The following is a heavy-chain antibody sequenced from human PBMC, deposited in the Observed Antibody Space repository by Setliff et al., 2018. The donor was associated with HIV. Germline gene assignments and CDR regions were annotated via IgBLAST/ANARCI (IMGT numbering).Heavy chain of an antibody. CDR1: GYSFTTYA. D-gene: IGHD5-12*01. CDR2: ISAYNGKT. Sequence: ASVKVSCKASGYSFTTYAISWVRQAPGQGLEWMGWISAYNGKTLYAQKFQGRVTMTTDTSTSTVYMELSSLRSEDTAVYYCATNPEMATINYYYYYMDVWGKGTTVTVSS. CDR3: ATNPEMATINYYYYYMDV. V-gene: IGHV1-18*01. J-gene: IGHJ6*03.